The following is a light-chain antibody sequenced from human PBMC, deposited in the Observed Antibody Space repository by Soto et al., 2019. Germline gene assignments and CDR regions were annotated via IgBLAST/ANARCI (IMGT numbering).Light chain of an antibody. CDR1: SSDVGGYND. CDR2: DVS. J-gene: IGLJ1*01. CDR3: SSYTSSSTLLYV. Sequence: QSALTQPASVSGSPGQSITISCTGTSSDVGGYNDVSWYQQHPGKAPKLMIYDVSNRPSGVSNRFSGSKYGNTASLTISALQAEEEADYYCSSYTSSSTLLYVFGTGTKVTVL. V-gene: IGLV2-14*01.